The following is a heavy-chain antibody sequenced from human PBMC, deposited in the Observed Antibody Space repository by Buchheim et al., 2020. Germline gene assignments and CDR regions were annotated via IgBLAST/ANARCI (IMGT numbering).Heavy chain of an antibody. Sequence: EVQLVESGGGLVQPGGSLRLSCAASGFTFSSYWMSWVRQAPGKGLEWVANIKQDGSEEYYVDSVKGRFTIYRDNAKNSLYLQMNSLRAEDTAVYYCARRAYDFWSGYLPHKFDPWGQGTL. CDR2: IKQDGSEE. V-gene: IGHV3-7*01. J-gene: IGHJ5*02. D-gene: IGHD3-3*01. CDR1: GFTFSSYW. CDR3: ARRAYDFWSGYLPHKFDP.